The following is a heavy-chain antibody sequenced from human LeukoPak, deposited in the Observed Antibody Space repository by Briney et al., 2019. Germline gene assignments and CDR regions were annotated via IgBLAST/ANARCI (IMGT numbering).Heavy chain of an antibody. CDR2: IKQDGSEK. D-gene: IGHD6-19*01. Sequence: PGGSLRLSCAASGFTFSSYWMSWVRQAPGKGLEWVANIKQDGSEKYYVDSVKGRFTISRDNAKNSLYLQMNSLRAEDTAVYYCARELAVAWSGDAFDIWGQGTMVTVSS. CDR1: GFTFSSYW. J-gene: IGHJ3*02. V-gene: IGHV3-7*01. CDR3: ARELAVAWSGDAFDI.